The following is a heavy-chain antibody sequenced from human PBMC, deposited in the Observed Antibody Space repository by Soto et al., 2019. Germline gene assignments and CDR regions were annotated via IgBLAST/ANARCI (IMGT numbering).Heavy chain of an antibody. CDR1: SGSISSTSYF. V-gene: IGHV4-39*02. D-gene: IGHD1-1*01. CDR2: IYYRGNI. J-gene: IGHJ5*02. CDR3: ARDQSWHDLVWWFDP. Sequence: SETLSLTCTFSSGSISSTSYFWGWIRQPPGKGLEWIGSIYYRGNIYYNPSLKSRVTISVDTSKNHFSLDLTSVTAADTAVYYCARDQSWHDLVWWFDPWGQGTLVTVS.